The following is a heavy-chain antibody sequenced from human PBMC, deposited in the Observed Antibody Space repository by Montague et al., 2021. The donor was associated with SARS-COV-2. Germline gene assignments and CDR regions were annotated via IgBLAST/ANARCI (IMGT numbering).Heavy chain of an antibody. J-gene: IGHJ6*02. CDR2: IYASGNT. Sequence: SETLSLTCTVSGGSISNYYWSWIRQPAGKGLEWIGRIYASGNTNYNPSLKSRVTMSVDTSKNQFSLKLSSVTAADTAVHYCARDGSLRFEILIGPRHYYYGMDVWGQGTTVTVSS. V-gene: IGHV4-4*07. CDR1: GGSISNYY. CDR3: ARDGSLRFEILIGPRHYYYGMDV. D-gene: IGHD3-9*01.